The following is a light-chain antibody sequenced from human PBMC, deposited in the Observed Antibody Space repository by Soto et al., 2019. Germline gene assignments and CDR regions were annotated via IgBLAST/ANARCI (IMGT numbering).Light chain of an antibody. CDR1: SSDAGSYNL. CDR3: CSCACAVV. CDR2: EGS. V-gene: IGLV2-23*01. J-gene: IGLJ2*01. Sequence: QSALTQPASVSGSPGQSITISCTGTSSDAGSYNLVSWYKQQTGKDPKPKIYEGSKRPSGVSNRFSGSKSGNKASLTISGLQAEDEADYYGCSCACAVVVGGGTEVTV.